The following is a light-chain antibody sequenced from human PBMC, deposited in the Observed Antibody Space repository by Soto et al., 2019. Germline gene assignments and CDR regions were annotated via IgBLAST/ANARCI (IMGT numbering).Light chain of an antibody. CDR3: QQSYRTPYT. V-gene: IGKV1-39*01. Sequence: DIQMTQSPSSLSASVGDRVTITCRASQGISTYLVWYQQRQGRAPKLLIYDASSLLSGVPSRFSGSGSGTGFTLTISSLQPEDFATYYCQQSYRTPYTFGQGTKLETK. CDR2: DAS. J-gene: IGKJ2*01. CDR1: QGISTY.